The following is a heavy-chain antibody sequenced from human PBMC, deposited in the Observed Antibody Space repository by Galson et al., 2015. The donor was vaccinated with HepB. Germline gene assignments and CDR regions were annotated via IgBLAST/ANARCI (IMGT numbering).Heavy chain of an antibody. J-gene: IGHJ2*01. D-gene: IGHD6-19*01. CDR3: AKDVKTLAVAGPFYFDL. CDR2: ISGSGGST. V-gene: IGHV3-23*01. CDR1: GFTFSSYA. Sequence: SLRLSCAASGFTFSSYAMSWVRQAPGKGLEWVSAISGSGGSTYYADSVKGRFTISRDNSKNTLYLQMNSLRAEDTAVYYCAKDVKTLAVAGPFYFDLWGRGTLVTVSS.